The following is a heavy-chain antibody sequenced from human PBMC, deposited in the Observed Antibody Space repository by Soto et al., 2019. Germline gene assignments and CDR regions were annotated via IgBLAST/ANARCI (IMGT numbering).Heavy chain of an antibody. D-gene: IGHD3-22*01. CDR1: GFTFSNYA. CDR2: ISYDGSNK. J-gene: IGHJ4*02. V-gene: IGHV3-30-3*01. Sequence: GGSLRLSCAASGFTFSNYAMHWVRQAPGKGLEWVAVISYDGSNKYYADSVKGRFTISRDNSKDTLYLQMNSLRAEDTAVYYCARVSRAMIVVVITVSLDYWGQGTLVTAPQ. CDR3: ARVSRAMIVVVITVSLDY.